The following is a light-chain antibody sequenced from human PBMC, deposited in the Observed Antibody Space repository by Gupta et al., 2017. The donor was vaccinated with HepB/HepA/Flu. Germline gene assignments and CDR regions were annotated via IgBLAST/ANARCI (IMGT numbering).Light chain of an antibody. Sequence: QSVLTQPPSVSAAAGQKVTISCSGSSSNFGSNYVSWYQHLPGTAPKLLIYDNNKRHSGIPDRFSGSKSGTSATLAITGLQTGDEADYYCVSWDDSLSGFVFASGTKVTVL. CDR2: DNN. CDR1: SSNFGSNY. J-gene: IGLJ1*01. V-gene: IGLV1-51*01. CDR3: VSWDDSLSGFV.